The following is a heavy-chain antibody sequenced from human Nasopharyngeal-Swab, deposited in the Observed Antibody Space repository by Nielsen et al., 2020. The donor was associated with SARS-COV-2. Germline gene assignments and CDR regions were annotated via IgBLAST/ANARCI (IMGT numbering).Heavy chain of an antibody. Sequence: GGSLRLSCAASGFTLRSYDVHWVRQTTGEGLEWVSVIASSGATSYLDSVKGRFTVSRDNVKNSVYLQMNSLRAGDTAVYYCAREQLCIRGTRCLDAFDIWGQGTMVTVPS. CDR1: GFTLRSYD. CDR3: AREQLCIRGTRCLDAFDI. J-gene: IGHJ3*02. D-gene: IGHD2-2*01. V-gene: IGHV3-13*01. CDR2: IASSGAT.